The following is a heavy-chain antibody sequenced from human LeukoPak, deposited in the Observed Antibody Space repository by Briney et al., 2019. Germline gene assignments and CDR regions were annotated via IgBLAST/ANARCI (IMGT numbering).Heavy chain of an antibody. CDR1: GFTFSSYS. CDR3: ARGGYCSSTTCYLSDAFDI. J-gene: IGHJ3*02. D-gene: IGHD2-2*01. V-gene: IGHV3-48*01. CDR2: ISSSSSTV. Sequence: GGSLRLSCAASGFTFSSYSMNWVRQAPGKGLEWVSYISSSSSTVYYADSVKGRFTISRDKAKNSLYLQVNSLRAEDTAVYYCARGGYCSSTTCYLSDAFDIWGQGTMDTVSS.